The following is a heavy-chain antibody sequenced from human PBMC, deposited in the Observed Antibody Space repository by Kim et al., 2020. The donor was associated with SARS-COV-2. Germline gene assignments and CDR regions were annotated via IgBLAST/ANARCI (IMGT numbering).Heavy chain of an antibody. J-gene: IGHJ4*02. CDR2: ISSSGNTI. CDR3: ARSYGYIDY. Sequence: GGSLRLSCAASGFTFSSYELNWVRQAPGKGLEWVSYISSSGNTIYYADSVKGRFTISRDNAKNSLYLQMNSLRAEDTAIYYCARSYGYIDYWGQGTLVTVSS. D-gene: IGHD5-18*01. V-gene: IGHV3-48*03. CDR1: GFTFSSYE.